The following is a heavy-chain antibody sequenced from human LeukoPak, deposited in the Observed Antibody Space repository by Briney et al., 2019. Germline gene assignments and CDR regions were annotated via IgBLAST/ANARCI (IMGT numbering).Heavy chain of an antibody. V-gene: IGHV1-69*05. D-gene: IGHD7-27*01. Sequence: GALVKVSCKASGGTFSSYAISWVRQAPGQGLEWMGRIIPIFGTANYAQKFQGRVTITTDESTSTAYMELSSLRSEDTAVYYCARDLELPSNWDAFDIWGQGTMVTVSS. CDR1: GGTFSSYA. J-gene: IGHJ3*02. CDR2: IIPIFGTA. CDR3: ARDLELPSNWDAFDI.